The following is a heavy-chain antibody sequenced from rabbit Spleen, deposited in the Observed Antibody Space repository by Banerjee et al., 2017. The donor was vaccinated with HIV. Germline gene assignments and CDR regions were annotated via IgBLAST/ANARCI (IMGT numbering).Heavy chain of an antibody. CDR1: GFDFNSYY. D-gene: IGHD8-1*01. CDR2: IDPLFGIT. Sequence: QLVESGGGLVQPGGSLKLSCKASGFDFNSYYMNWVRQAPGKGLEWIGYIDPLFGITYYANWVNGRFSISRENAQNTVFLQMTSLTAADTATYFCARDGAGGSYFALWGPGTLVTVS. J-gene: IGHJ4*01. CDR3: ARDGAGGSYFAL. V-gene: IGHV1S7*01.